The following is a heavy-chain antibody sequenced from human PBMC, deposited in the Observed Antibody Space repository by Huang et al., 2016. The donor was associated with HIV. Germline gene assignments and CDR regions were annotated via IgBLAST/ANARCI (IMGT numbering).Heavy chain of an antibody. CDR1: GYTFTSYY. V-gene: IGHV1-46*01. CDR2: IDPRGGTT. D-gene: IGHD3-16*02. Sequence: QVQLVQSGAEVKKPGASVKVSCKTSGYTFTSYYLHWVRQAPGQGLEWMGRIDPRGGTTTYAQKVQGRVTMTWDTSTSTVFMELTSLTYEDTAVYYCARAVSSERDFDYWGQGTLVTVSS. J-gene: IGHJ4*02. CDR3: ARAVSSERDFDY.